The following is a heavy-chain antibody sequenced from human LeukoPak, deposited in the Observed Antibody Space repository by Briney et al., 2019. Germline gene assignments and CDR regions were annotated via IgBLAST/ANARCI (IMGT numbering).Heavy chain of an antibody. Sequence: PGGSLRLSCAASGFYFSSFGMHWVRQVPGKGLEWVALISYDGSNEYYAEPVKGRFTISRDNSKNTLFLQMNSLRVEDTAVYYCVGGYYYFDYSGQGTLGTVSS. CDR3: VGGYYYFDY. CDR1: GFYFSSFG. D-gene: IGHD3-3*01. J-gene: IGHJ4*02. V-gene: IGHV3-30*03. CDR2: ISYDGSNE.